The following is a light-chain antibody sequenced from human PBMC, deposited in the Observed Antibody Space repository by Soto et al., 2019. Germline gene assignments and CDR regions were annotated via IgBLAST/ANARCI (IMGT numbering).Light chain of an antibody. CDR2: GAS. J-gene: IGKJ1*01. CDR1: QSVSSN. CDR3: QQYNNWPPWT. V-gene: IGKV3-15*01. Sequence: EIVMTHSPATRSVSPVEIATLACRASQSVSSNLAWYQQKPGQAPRLLIYGASTRATGIPARFSGSGSGTEFTLTISSLQSEDFAVYYCQQYNNWPPWTFGQGTKVDI.